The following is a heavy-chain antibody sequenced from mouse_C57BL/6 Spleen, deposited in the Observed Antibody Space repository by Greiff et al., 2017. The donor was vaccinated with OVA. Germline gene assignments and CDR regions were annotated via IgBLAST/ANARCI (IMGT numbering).Heavy chain of an antibody. Sequence: QVQLQQPGAELVMPGASVKLSCKASGYTFTSYWLHWVKQRPGHGLEWIGEIDPSDSHTNYTQTFKGKSTLTIDKSSSTAYMQISILTTEDSAVYYCASTVGPNGYFDVWGTGTTVTVSS. J-gene: IGHJ1*03. CDR2: IDPSDSHT. CDR3: ASTVGPNGYFDV. V-gene: IGHV1-69*01. CDR1: GYTFTSYW.